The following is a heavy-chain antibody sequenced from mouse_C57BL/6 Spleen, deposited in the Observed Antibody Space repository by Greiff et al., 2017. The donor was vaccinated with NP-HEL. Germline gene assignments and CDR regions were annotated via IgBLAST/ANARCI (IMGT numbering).Heavy chain of an antibody. Sequence: QVHVKQPGAELVKPGASVKLSCKASGYTFTSYWMHWVKQRPGQGLEWIGMIHPNSGSTNYNEKFKSKATLTVDKSSSTAYMQLSSLTSEDSAVYYCARRDYYDYDEYAMDYWGQGTSVTVSS. D-gene: IGHD2-4*01. J-gene: IGHJ4*01. V-gene: IGHV1-64*01. CDR1: GYTFTSYW. CDR3: ARRDYYDYDEYAMDY. CDR2: IHPNSGST.